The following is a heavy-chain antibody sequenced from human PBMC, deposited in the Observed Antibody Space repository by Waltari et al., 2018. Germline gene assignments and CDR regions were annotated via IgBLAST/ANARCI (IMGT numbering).Heavy chain of an antibody. CDR3: ARKYSSGLHFDY. V-gene: IGHV4-38-2*01. J-gene: IGHJ4*02. CDR2: IYHSGST. D-gene: IGHD6-19*01. Sequence: QVQLQESGPGLVKPSETLSLTCAVSGYSISSGYYWGWIRQPPGKGLEWIGSIYHSGSTYYHPSLKSRVTISVDTSKNQFSLKLSSATAADTAVYYCARKYSSGLHFDYWGQGTLVTVSS. CDR1: GYSISSGYY.